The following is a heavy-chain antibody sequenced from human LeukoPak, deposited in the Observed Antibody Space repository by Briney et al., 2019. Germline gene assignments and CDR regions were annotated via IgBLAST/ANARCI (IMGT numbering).Heavy chain of an antibody. CDR1: GFPFISYS. J-gene: IGHJ4*02. Sequence: GGSLSLSCAASGFPFISYSMNWVRQAPGKGLEGVSYISSSSSTIYYADSVKGRFTISRDNAKNSLYLQMNSLRAEDTAVYYCARDGGYCSSTSCQSFDYWGQGTLVTVSS. CDR2: ISSSSSTI. V-gene: IGHV3-48*04. D-gene: IGHD2-2*01. CDR3: ARDGGYCSSTSCQSFDY.